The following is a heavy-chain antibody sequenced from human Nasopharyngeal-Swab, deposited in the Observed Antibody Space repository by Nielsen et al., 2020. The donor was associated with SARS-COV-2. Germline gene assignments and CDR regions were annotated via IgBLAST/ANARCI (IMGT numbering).Heavy chain of an antibody. D-gene: IGHD5-24*01. J-gene: IGHJ6*03. CDR2: ISAYNGNT. CDR3: ARVMEMATILVGYYYYMDV. V-gene: IGHV1-18*01. CDR1: GGTFSSYA. Sequence: ASVKVSCKASGGTFSSYAISWVRQAPGQGLEWMGWISAYNGNTNYAQKLQGRVTMTTDTSTSTAYMELRSLRSDDTAVYYCARVMEMATILVGYYYYMDVWGKGTTVTVSS.